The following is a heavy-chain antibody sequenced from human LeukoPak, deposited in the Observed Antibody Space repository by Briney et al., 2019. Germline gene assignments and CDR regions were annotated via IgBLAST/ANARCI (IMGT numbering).Heavy chain of an antibody. J-gene: IGHJ6*03. CDR3: AKDPIAAAGPLYYYYYYMDV. Sequence: GGSLRLSCAASRFTFSSYAMSWVRQAPGKGLEWVSAISGSGGSTYYADSVKGRLTISRDNSKNTLYLQMNSLRAEDTAVYYCAKDPIAAAGPLYYYYYYMDVWGKGTTVTVSS. CDR1: RFTFSSYA. CDR2: ISGSGGST. V-gene: IGHV3-23*01. D-gene: IGHD6-13*01.